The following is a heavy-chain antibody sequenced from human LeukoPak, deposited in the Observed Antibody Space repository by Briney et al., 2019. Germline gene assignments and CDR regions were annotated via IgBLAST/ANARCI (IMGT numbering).Heavy chain of an antibody. D-gene: IGHD2-2*01. Sequence: SVKVSCKASGYAFTNYYIHWVRQAPGQGLEWMGGIIPIFGTANYAQKFQGRVTITADESTSTAYMELSSLRSEDTAVYYCARGGQGYCSSTSCYSPFDYWGQGTLVTVSS. CDR2: IIPIFGTA. V-gene: IGHV1-69*13. CDR1: GYAFTNYY. CDR3: ARGGQGYCSSTSCYSPFDY. J-gene: IGHJ4*02.